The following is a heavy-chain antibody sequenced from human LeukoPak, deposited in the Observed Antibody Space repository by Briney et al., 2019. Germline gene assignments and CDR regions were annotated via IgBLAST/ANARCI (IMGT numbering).Heavy chain of an antibody. V-gene: IGHV3-7*01. J-gene: IGHJ4*02. D-gene: IGHD3-3*01. Sequence: GGSLRLSCAASGFTFSSYEMNWVRQAPGKGLEWVANIKQDGSEKYYVDSVKGRFTISRDNAKNSLYLQMNSLRAEDTAVYYCARVTYYDFWSGYFSSYYFDYWGQGTLVTVSS. CDR2: IKQDGSEK. CDR3: ARVTYYDFWSGYFSSYYFDY. CDR1: GFTFSSYE.